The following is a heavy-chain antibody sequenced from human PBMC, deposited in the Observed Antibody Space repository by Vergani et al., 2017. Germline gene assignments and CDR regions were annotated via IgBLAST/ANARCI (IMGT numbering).Heavy chain of an antibody. D-gene: IGHD3-22*01. Sequence: QVQLVESGGGVVQPGRSLRLSCAASGFTFSSYAMHWVRQAPGKGLEWVAVISYDGSNKYYADSVKGRFTISRDNSKNTLYLQMNSLRAEDTAVYYCAKDLVSYDSSGLFDYWGQGTLVTVSS. CDR1: GFTFSSYA. V-gene: IGHV3-30*01. J-gene: IGHJ4*02. CDR2: ISYDGSNK. CDR3: AKDLVSYDSSGLFDY.